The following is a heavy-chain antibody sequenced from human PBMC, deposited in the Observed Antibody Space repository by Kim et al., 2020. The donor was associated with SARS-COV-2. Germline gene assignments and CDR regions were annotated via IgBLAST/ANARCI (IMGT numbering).Heavy chain of an antibody. J-gene: IGHJ6*02. V-gene: IGHV3-30*18. CDR1: GFTFSSYG. Sequence: GGSLRLSCVASGFTFSSYGMNWVRQAPGKGLEWVALISYDGSNKYYADSVKGRFTISRDNSKSTLYLQMNSLRAEDTAVYFCAKHGASGSGVPLDVWGQGTTVAVSS. D-gene: IGHD3-10*01. CDR2: ISYDGSNK. CDR3: AKHGASGSGVPLDV.